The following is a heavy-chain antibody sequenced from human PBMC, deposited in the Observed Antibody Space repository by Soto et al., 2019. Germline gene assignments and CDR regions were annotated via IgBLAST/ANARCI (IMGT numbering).Heavy chain of an antibody. CDR3: AKGTDSSGYYYGAFDI. CDR2: ISGSGAST. CDR1: GFTFSGYA. D-gene: IGHD3-22*01. J-gene: IGHJ3*02. V-gene: IGHV3-23*01. Sequence: PGGSLRLSCAASGFTFSGYAMSWVRQAPGKGLEWVSGISGSGASTYYADSVKGRFTVSRDNSKNTLYLQMNSLRAEDMAVYYCAKGTDSSGYYYGAFDIWGQGTMVTVSS.